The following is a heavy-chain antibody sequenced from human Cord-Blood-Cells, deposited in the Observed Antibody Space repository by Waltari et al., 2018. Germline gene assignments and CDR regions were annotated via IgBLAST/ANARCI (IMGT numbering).Heavy chain of an antibody. CDR1: GGSISSSSYY. V-gene: IGHV4-39*02. D-gene: IGHD2-15*01. J-gene: IGHJ4*02. CDR2: IYYSGST. Sequence: QLQLQESGPGLVKPSETLSPTCTVPGGSISSSSYYWGWIRQPPGKGLEWIGSIYYSGSTYYNPSLKSRVTISVDTSKNQFSLKLSSVAAADTAVYYCAREVGGPGDYWGQGTLVTVSS. CDR3: AREVGGPGDY.